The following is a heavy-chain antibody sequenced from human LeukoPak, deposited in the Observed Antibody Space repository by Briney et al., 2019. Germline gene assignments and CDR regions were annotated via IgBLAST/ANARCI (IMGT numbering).Heavy chain of an antibody. Sequence: PGGSLRLSCAASGFTFSSYGMHWVRQAPGKGLEWVAVISYDGSNKYYADSVKGRFTISRDNSKNTLYLQMNSLRAEDTAVYYCAKDKSSSGWSEYYFDYWGQGTLVTVSS. CDR1: GFTFSSYG. J-gene: IGHJ4*02. CDR3: AKDKSSSGWSEYYFDY. CDR2: ISYDGSNK. V-gene: IGHV3-30*18. D-gene: IGHD6-19*01.